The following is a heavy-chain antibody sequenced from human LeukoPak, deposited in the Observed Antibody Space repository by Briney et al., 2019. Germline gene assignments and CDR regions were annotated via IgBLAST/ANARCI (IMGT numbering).Heavy chain of an antibody. CDR1: GFTFSSYS. CDR3: ARDKVVVPAAPFDY. J-gene: IGHJ4*02. CDR2: ISSSSYI. D-gene: IGHD2-2*01. V-gene: IGHV3-21*01. Sequence: PGGSLRLSCAASGFTFSSYSMNWVRQAPGKGLEWVSSISSSSYIYYADSVKGRFTISRDNAKNSLYLQMNSLRAEDTAVYYCARDKVVVPAAPFDYWGQGTLVTVSS.